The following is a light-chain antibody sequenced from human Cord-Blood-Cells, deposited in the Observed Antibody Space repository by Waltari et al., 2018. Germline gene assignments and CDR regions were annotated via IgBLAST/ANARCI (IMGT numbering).Light chain of an antibody. CDR1: QRVSSN. CDR2: GAS. V-gene: IGKV3-15*01. CDR3: QQYNNWPPA. J-gene: IGKJ2*01. Sequence: EIVMPQSPATLSVSPGERATPSCRASQRVSSNLAWYQQKPGQAPRLLIYGASTRATGIPARFSGSGSGTEFTLTISSLQSEDFAVYYCQQYNNWPPAFGQGTKLEIK.